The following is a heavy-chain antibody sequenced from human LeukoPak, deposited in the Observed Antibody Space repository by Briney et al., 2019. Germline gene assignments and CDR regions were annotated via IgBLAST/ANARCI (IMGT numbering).Heavy chain of an antibody. CDR1: GVTFSSYA. CDR3: AKRPDRSYYDRTGYYYFDY. D-gene: IGHD3-22*01. CDR2: IGGLGGST. J-gene: IGHJ4*02. V-gene: IGHV3-23*01. Sequence: GGSLRLSCAASGVTFSSYAMSWVRQAPGKGLEWVSSIGGLGGSTFYAVSVKGRFTISRDNSKNTLYLQMNSLRAEDTAVYYCAKRPDRSYYDRTGYYYFDYWGQGTLVTVSS.